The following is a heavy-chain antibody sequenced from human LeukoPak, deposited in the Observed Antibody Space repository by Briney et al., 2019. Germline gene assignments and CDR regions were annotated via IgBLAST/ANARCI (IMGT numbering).Heavy chain of an antibody. D-gene: IGHD4-17*01. V-gene: IGHV4-39*07. J-gene: IGHJ4*02. Sequence: TSETLSLTCTVSGGSISSSGYYWGWIRQPPGKGLEWIGSVDYTGITSHSPSLKSRVTISVDTSKNQFSLKVSSVTAADTAVYYCASVGYGDYVWGQGTLVTVSS. CDR3: ASVGYGDYV. CDR1: GGSISSSGYY. CDR2: VDYTGIT.